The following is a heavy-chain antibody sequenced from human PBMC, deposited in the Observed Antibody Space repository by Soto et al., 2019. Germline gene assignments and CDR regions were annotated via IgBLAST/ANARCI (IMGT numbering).Heavy chain of an antibody. D-gene: IGHD4-17*01. V-gene: IGHV3-30*18. J-gene: IGHJ3*02. CDR2: ISYDGSNK. Sequence: QVQLVESGGGVVQPGRSLRLSCEASGFTFSSYGMHWVRQAPGKGLEWVAVISYDGSNKYYADSVKGRFTISRDNSKNTLYLQMNSLRAEDTAVYYCAKDYGDHDAIDIWGQGTMVTVSS. CDR3: AKDYGDHDAIDI. CDR1: GFTFSSYG.